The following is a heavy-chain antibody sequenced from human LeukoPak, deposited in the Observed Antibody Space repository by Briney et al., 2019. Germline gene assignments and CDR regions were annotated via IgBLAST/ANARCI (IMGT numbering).Heavy chain of an antibody. CDR2: IHFSGST. J-gene: IGHJ4*02. CDR1: GGSISSYY. V-gene: IGHV4-59*01. Sequence: SETLSLTCTVSGGSISSYYWSWIRQPPGKGLEYIGYIHFSGSTNYNPSLRSRVTISRDTSKNQFSLKLTSVTAADTAVYYCARVSYQEGVDYWGQGTLVTVSS. CDR3: ARVSYQEGVDY. D-gene: IGHD2-2*01.